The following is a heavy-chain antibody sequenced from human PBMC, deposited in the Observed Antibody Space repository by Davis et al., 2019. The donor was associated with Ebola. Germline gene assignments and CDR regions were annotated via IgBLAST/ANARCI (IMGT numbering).Heavy chain of an antibody. V-gene: IGHV6-1*01. CDR2: TYYRSKWYS. D-gene: IGHD1-14*01. Sequence: HSQTLSLTCAISGDSVSSNSVAWNWIRQSPSRGLEWLGRTYYRSKWYSEYAVSLESRMTINADTFRNQFSLQLNSVTPDDTAVYYCARTASADGRNWFDPWGQGTLVTVSS. J-gene: IGHJ5*02. CDR1: GDSVSSNSVA. CDR3: ARTASADGRNWFDP.